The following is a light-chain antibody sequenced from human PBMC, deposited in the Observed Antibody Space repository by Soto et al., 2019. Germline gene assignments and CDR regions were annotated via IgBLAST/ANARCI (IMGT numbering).Light chain of an antibody. CDR2: GAS. J-gene: IGKJ4*01. CDR3: QQYNNWPLT. V-gene: IGKV3D-15*01. Sequence: EIVLTQSPGTRSLSPGERATLSCRASQSVSNNYLAWYQQKPGQAPRLLIYGASNRATGIPDRFSGSGSGTDFTLTINSLQSEDFTVYYCQQYNNWPLTFGGGTKVDIK. CDR1: QSVSNN.